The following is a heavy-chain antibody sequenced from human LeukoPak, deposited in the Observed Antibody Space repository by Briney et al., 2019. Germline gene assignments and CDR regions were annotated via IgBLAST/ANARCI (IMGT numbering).Heavy chain of an antibody. V-gene: IGHV4-59*12. CDR3: ARDHLREYNWFDP. Sequence: SETLSLTCTVSGGSISDYYWTWIRQPPGKALEYIGDIYYSGSTNYNPSLKSRVTISMDKSKNQFSLQLNSVTAADTAVYYCARDHLREYNWFDPWGQGTLVTVSS. CDR1: GGSISDYY. CDR2: IYYSGST. J-gene: IGHJ5*02. D-gene: IGHD2/OR15-2a*01.